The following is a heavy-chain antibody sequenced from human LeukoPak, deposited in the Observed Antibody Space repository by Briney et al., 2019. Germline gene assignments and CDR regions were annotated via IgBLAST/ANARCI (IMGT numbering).Heavy chain of an antibody. V-gene: IGHV3-23*01. CDR2: ISGSGGST. J-gene: IGHJ5*02. CDR3: TKCKRMAGIAADGYDP. Sequence: GGSLRLSCAASGFTFSSYAMSWVRQAPGKGLEWVSSISGSGGSTYYADFVKGRFTISRDNSKNTLYLQMNSLRAEDTALYYCTKCKRMAGIAADGYDPWGQGTLVTVSS. D-gene: IGHD6-13*01. CDR1: GFTFSSYA.